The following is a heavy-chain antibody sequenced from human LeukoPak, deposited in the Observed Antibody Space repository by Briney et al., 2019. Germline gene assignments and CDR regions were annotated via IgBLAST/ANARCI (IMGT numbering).Heavy chain of an antibody. J-gene: IGHJ6*03. CDR1: GFTFSSYS. V-gene: IGHV3-48*01. CDR3: ARAGVVEWSLRDYYYMDV. D-gene: IGHD3-3*01. CDR2: ISSSSSTI. Sequence: GGSLRLSCAASGFTFSSYSMNWVRQAPGKGLEWVSYISSSSSTIYYADSVKGRFTISRDNAKNSLYLQMNSLRAEDTAVYYCARAGVVEWSLRDYYYMDVWGKGTTVTVSS.